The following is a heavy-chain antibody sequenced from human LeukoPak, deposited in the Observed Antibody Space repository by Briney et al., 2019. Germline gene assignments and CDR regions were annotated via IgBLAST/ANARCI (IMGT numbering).Heavy chain of an antibody. D-gene: IGHD3-16*02. V-gene: IGHV4-39*01. J-gene: IGHJ3*02. CDR1: GGSISSSSYY. CDR2: IYYSGST. CDR3: ASVNLMITFGGVIALDAFDI. Sequence: PSETLSLTCTVSGGSISSSSYYWGWLRQPPGKGLEWIGSIYYSGSTYYNPSLKSRVTISVDTSKNQFSLKLSSVTAADTAVYYCASVNLMITFGGVIALDAFDIWGQGTMVTVSS.